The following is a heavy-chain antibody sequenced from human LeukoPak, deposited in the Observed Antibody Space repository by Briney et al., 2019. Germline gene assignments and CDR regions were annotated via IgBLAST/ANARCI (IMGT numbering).Heavy chain of an antibody. Sequence: PGRSLRLSCAASGFIFDDYAMHWVRQAPGKGLEWVSGISWNSGSIGYADSVKGRFTISRDNAKNSLYLQMNSLRAEDTALYYCAKGSCDILTGYYLDYWGQGTLVTVSS. V-gene: IGHV3-9*01. CDR3: AKGSCDILTGYYLDY. D-gene: IGHD3-9*01. CDR1: GFIFDDYA. J-gene: IGHJ4*02. CDR2: ISWNSGSI.